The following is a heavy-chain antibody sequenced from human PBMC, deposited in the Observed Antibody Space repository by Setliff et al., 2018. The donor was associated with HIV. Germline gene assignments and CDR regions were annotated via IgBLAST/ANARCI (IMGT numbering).Heavy chain of an antibody. CDR2: LYHSGST. CDR1: GYSISSGYY. J-gene: IGHJ2*01. Sequence: SETLSLTCAVSGYSISSGYYWGWIRQPPGKGLEWIGNLYHSGSTYYNPSLESRVTISRDTSKNQFSLKLSSVTATDTAVYYCASDYLHSGYFDLWGRGTLVTVSS. CDR3: ASDYLHSGYFDL. V-gene: IGHV4-38-2*01. D-gene: IGHD3-16*01.